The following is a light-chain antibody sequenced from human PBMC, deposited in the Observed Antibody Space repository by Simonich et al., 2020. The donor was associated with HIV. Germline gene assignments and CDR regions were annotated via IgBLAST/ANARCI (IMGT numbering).Light chain of an antibody. CDR3: HQYNNRPLT. J-gene: IGKJ4*01. CDR2: GAS. CDR1: QSVSSY. V-gene: IGKV3-15*01. Sequence: EIVLTQSPATLSLSPGERGTLSCRASQSVSSYLAWYQQKPGQAPRLLIYGASTRATGIPAKFSGSWSGTEFTLTISSMQSEDSAIYYCHQYNNRPLTFGGGTKVEIK.